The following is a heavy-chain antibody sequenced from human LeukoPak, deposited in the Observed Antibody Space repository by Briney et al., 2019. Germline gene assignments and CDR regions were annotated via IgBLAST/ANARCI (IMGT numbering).Heavy chain of an antibody. D-gene: IGHD6-19*01. Sequence: PGGSLRLSCAASGFTFSSYSMNWVRQAPGKGLEWVSSISSSSSYIYYADSVKGRFTISRDNAKNSLYLQINSLRAEDTAVYYCARAIAVAGPYDYWGQGTLVTVSS. CDR1: GFTFSSYS. J-gene: IGHJ4*02. CDR2: ISSSSSYI. V-gene: IGHV3-21*01. CDR3: ARAIAVAGPYDY.